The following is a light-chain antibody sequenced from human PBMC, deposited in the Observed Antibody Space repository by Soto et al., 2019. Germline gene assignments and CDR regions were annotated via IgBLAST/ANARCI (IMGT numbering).Light chain of an antibody. Sequence: DIQMTQSPSTLSASVGDRVTITCRASQSISSWLAWYQQKPGKAPKLLIYDASSLESGVPSRFSGSGSGTEFTLTISSLRPDDFANYYCQKYNSYYWPFGQGTKVEIK. V-gene: IGKV1-5*01. CDR1: QSISSW. CDR3: QKYNSYYWP. CDR2: DAS. J-gene: IGKJ1*01.